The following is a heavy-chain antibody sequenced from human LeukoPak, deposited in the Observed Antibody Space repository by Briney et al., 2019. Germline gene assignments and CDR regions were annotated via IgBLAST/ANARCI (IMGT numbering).Heavy chain of an antibody. V-gene: IGHV4-59*02. D-gene: IGHD1-1*01. CDR3: AKLERLNAFDI. J-gene: IGHJ3*02. CDR2: MSYSGST. Sequence: SETLSLTCTVSGASVSTYYWSWIRQPPGKGLEWIGYMSYSGSTNYNPSLKSRVTISADASKNQFSLKLSSVTAADTAVYYCAKLERLNAFDIWGQGTMVTVSS. CDR1: GASVSTYY.